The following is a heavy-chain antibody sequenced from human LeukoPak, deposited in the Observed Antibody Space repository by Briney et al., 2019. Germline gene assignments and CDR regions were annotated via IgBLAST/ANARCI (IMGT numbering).Heavy chain of an antibody. V-gene: IGHV5-51*01. D-gene: IGHD1-26*01. CDR3: ARLGLYSGSYYWFDP. CDR1: GYSFTSYW. Sequence: GESLKISCKGSGYSFTSYWIGWVRQMPGKGLEWMGIIYPGDSDTRYSPSFQGQVTISADKSISTAYLQWSSLKASDTAMYYCARLGLYSGSYYWFDPWGQGTLVTVSS. CDR2: IYPGDSDT. J-gene: IGHJ5*02.